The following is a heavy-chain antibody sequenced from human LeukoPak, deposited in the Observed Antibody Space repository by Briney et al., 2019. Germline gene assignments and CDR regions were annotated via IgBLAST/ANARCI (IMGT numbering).Heavy chain of an antibody. D-gene: IGHD5-18*01. J-gene: IGHJ6*03. V-gene: IGHV4-4*07. CDR1: GGSISGSY. CDR3: ARGRTADYYQYYMDV. CDR2: IYSSGST. Sequence: SETLSLTCSVSGGSISGSYWNWIRQPAGKGLEWIGRIYSSGSTNYNPSLNSRVTISLDTSKNQFSLKLSSVSAADTAVYYCARGRTADYYQYYMDVWGKGTTVTVSS.